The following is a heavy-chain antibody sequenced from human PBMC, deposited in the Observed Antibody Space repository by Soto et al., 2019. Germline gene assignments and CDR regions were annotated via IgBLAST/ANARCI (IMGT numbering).Heavy chain of an antibody. D-gene: IGHD5-12*01. CDR1: GFTFDNYA. CDR2: ISWSSVTF. Sequence: EVPLVESGGGLVQPGRSLRLSCAASGFTFDNYAMHWVRQAPGKGLEWVSGISWSSVTFGYADSVKGRFTISRDNAKNSLYLQMNSLRAEDTAFYYCAKDHDEDFGYDLDYFDYWGQGTLVTVSS. J-gene: IGHJ4*02. CDR3: AKDHDEDFGYDLDYFDY. V-gene: IGHV3-9*01.